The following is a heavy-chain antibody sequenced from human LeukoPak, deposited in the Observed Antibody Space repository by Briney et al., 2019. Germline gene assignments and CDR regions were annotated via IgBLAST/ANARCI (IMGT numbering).Heavy chain of an antibody. V-gene: IGHV3-30-3*01. CDR3: ARDHWGRWLQSIDY. D-gene: IGHD5-24*01. CDR2: ISYDGSNK. J-gene: IGHJ4*02. CDR1: GFTFSSYA. Sequence: GGSLRLSCAASGFTFSSYAMHWVRQAPGKGLEWVAVISYDGSNKYYADSVKGRITISRDNSKNTLYLQMNSLRAEDTAVYYCARDHWGRWLQSIDYWGQGTLVTVSS.